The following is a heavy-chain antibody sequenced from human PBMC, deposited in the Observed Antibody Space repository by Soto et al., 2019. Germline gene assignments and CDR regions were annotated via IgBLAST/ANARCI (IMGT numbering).Heavy chain of an antibody. CDR3: ARGGMVAARDAFDI. CDR1: GGSVSSGSYY. J-gene: IGHJ3*02. CDR2: IYYSGST. Sequence: SETLSLTCTVSGGSVSSGSYYWSWIRQPPGKGLEWIGYIYYSGSTNYNPSLKSRVTISVDTTKNQFSLKLSSVTAADTAVYYGARGGMVAARDAFDIWGQGTMVTVSS. D-gene: IGHD1-26*01. V-gene: IGHV4-61*01.